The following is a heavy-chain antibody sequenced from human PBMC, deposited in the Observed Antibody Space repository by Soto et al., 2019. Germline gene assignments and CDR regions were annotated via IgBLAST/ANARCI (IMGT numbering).Heavy chain of an antibody. CDR3: AKQSGEAGAGYYYYGMDV. J-gene: IGHJ6*02. CDR1: GFTFSNYA. CDR2: ISGSGGST. V-gene: IGHV3-23*01. Sequence: EVQLLESGGGLVQPGGSLRLSCAASGFTFSNYAMGWVRQAPGKGLEWVSTISGSGGSTYYADSVKGRFTISRDNSKITLYLQMTSLRAEDTAVYYWAKQSGEAGAGYYYYGMDVWGQGTTVTVSS. D-gene: IGHD3-10*01.